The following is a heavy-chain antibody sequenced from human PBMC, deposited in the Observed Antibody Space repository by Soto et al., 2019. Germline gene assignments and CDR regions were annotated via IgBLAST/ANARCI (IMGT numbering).Heavy chain of an antibody. V-gene: IGHV4-34*01. Sequence: SETLSLTCAVYGGSFSGYYWSWIRQPPGKGLEWIGEINHSGSTNYNPSLKSRVTISVDTSKNQFSLKLSSVTAADTAVYYCARDEYYYGSGDEYNWFGPWGQGTLVTSPQ. CDR3: ARDEYYYGSGDEYNWFGP. CDR1: GGSFSGYY. D-gene: IGHD3-10*01. CDR2: INHSGST. J-gene: IGHJ5*02.